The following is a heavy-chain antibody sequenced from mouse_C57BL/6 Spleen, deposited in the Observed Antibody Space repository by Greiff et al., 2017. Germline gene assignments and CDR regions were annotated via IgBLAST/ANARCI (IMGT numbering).Heavy chain of an antibody. CDR1: GYAFSSYW. V-gene: IGHV1-80*01. CDR3: ARDDYDEGDY. D-gene: IGHD2-4*01. J-gene: IGHJ2*01. Sequence: QVQLKESGAELVKPGASVKISCKASGYAFSSYWMNWVKQRPGKGLEWIGQIYPGDGDTNYNGKFKGKATLTADKSSSTAYMQLSSLTSEDSAVYFCARDDYDEGDYWGQGTTLTVSS. CDR2: IYPGDGDT.